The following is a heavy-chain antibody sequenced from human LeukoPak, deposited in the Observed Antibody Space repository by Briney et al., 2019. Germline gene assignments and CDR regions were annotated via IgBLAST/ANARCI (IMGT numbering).Heavy chain of an antibody. CDR1: GGSISSYY. CDR2: IYTRGST. J-gene: IGHJ4*02. CDR3: ARDYITIFGVVILGGFDY. D-gene: IGHD3-3*01. Sequence: SETLSLTCTVSGGSISSYYWSWIRQPAGKGLEWIGRIYTRGSTNYNPSLKSRVTISVDKSKNQFSLKLSSVTAADTAVYYCARDYITIFGVVILGGFDYWGQGTLVTVSS. V-gene: IGHV4-4*07.